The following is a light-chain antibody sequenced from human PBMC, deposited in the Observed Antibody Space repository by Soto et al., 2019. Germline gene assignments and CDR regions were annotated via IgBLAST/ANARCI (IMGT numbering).Light chain of an antibody. CDR2: DAS. CDR3: QQYNTPKP. V-gene: IGKV1-5*01. Sequence: DIQMTQSPSTLSASVGDRVTITCRASQSIRSWLAWYQQKPGKAPKLLIYDASSLTSGVPSRFSGSGSGTEFTLTISSQQHDDFATYYCQQYNTPKPFGQGTKVEIK. CDR1: QSIRSW. J-gene: IGKJ1*01.